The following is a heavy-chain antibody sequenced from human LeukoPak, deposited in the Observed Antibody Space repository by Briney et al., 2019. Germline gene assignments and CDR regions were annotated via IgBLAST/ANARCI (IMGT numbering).Heavy chain of an antibody. CDR1: SFTFSIYG. D-gene: IGHD6-6*01. V-gene: IGHV3-30*18. CDR2: ISHDGTKK. Sequence: GRSLRLSCAASSFTFSIYGMQWVRQAPGKGLEWVAVISHDGTKKYYADSVKGRFTISRDNSENTLYLQMNSLKPEDTALYYCANSPEARFAARYYYYGMDVWGQGTTVTVSS. CDR3: ANSPEARFAARYYYYGMDV. J-gene: IGHJ6*02.